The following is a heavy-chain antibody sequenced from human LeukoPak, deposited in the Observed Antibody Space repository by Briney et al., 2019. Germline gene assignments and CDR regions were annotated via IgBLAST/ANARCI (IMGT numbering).Heavy chain of an antibody. J-gene: IGHJ4*02. CDR2: IYSCSRGV. D-gene: IGHD3-22*01. CDR1: GRTFSIHI. CDR3: ARDHYFYTSGYSRSLDY. Sequence: GGALRLSRAASGRTFSIHIMNWVRQAPGKGLEGISYIYSCSRGVYYADSVKRRFTISRDNAKNILYLQMNSLRAEDTAVYYCARDHYFYTSGYSRSLDYWGQGTLVTVSS. V-gene: IGHV3-48*01.